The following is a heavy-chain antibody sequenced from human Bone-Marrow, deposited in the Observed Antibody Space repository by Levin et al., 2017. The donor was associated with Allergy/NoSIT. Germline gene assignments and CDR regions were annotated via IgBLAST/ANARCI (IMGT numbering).Heavy chain of an antibody. CDR2: MSYDGNNR. V-gene: IGHV3-30*03. Sequence: PGESLKISCAASGFTFTKYGMHWVRQAPGKGLEWVAVMSYDGNNRHDADSVKGRFTISRDNSKNTLYLQMNSLRADDTAVYYCARDATTQGYYYYMDVWGKGTTVTVS. D-gene: IGHD4-17*01. CDR1: GFTFTKYG. J-gene: IGHJ6*03. CDR3: ARDATTQGYYYYMDV.